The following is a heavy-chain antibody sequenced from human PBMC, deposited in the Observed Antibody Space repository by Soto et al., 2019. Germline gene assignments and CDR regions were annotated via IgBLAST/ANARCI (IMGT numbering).Heavy chain of an antibody. CDR1: GGSISSGGYY. CDR3: ARGSSIQLIDY. CDR2: IYYSGST. V-gene: IGHV4-31*03. D-gene: IGHD5-18*01. J-gene: IGHJ4*02. Sequence: QVQLQESGPGLVKPSQTLSLTCTVSGGSISSGGYYWSWIRQHPGKGLEWMGYIYYSGSTYYNPSLKRRVTISVDTSKNQFSLKLSSVTAADTAVYYCARGSSIQLIDYWGQGTLVTVSS.